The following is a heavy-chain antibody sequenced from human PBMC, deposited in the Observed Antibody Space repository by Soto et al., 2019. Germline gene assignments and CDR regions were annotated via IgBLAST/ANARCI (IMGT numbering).Heavy chain of an antibody. Sequence: SETLSLTCAVYGGSFSGYYWSWIRQPPGKGLEWIGEIVHSGSTNYNPSLKSRVTISVDTSKNQFSLKLSSVTAADTAVYYCARAPRFTSYGQYPGRILDYWGQGTLVTVSS. CDR2: IVHSGST. CDR1: GGSFSGYY. J-gene: IGHJ4*02. CDR3: ARAPRFTSYGQYPGRILDY. D-gene: IGHD5-18*01. V-gene: IGHV4-34*12.